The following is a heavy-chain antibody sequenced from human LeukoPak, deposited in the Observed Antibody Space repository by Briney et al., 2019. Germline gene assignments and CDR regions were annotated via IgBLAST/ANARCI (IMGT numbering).Heavy chain of an antibody. D-gene: IGHD3-22*01. J-gene: IGHJ4*02. Sequence: ASVKVSCKVSGYTLTELSMHWVRQAPGKGLEWMGGFDPEDGETIYAQKFQGRVTMTEDTSTDTAYMELSSLRSEDTAVYYCATMYYYDSSGYYGYFDYWGQETLVTVSS. CDR2: FDPEDGET. CDR1: GYTLTELS. CDR3: ATMYYYDSSGYYGYFDY. V-gene: IGHV1-24*01.